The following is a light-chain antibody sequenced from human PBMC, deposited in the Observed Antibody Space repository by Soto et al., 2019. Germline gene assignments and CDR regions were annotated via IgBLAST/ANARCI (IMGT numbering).Light chain of an antibody. V-gene: IGKV3-15*01. CDR2: GAS. J-gene: IGKJ1*01. Sequence: EIVMTQSPATLSVSPGDRVTLFCRASESVGTNVAWYQQKPGQAPRLLIYGASTRATGIPARFSGSGSETDFTLTISSLQSEDIGIYHCQQWIRWTFGQGTRLELK. CDR1: ESVGTN. CDR3: QQWIRWT.